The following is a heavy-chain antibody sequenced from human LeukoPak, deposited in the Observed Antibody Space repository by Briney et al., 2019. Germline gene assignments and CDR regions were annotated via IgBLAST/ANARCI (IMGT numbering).Heavy chain of an antibody. CDR2: IYYSGST. J-gene: IGHJ5*02. V-gene: IGHV4-59*01. CDR3: ARDSSGLNWFDP. D-gene: IGHD6-19*01. Sequence: KPSETLSLTCTVSGGSISSYYWSWIRQSPGKGLEWIGYIYYSGSTNYNPSLKSRVTIPVDTSKNQFSLKLSSVTAADTAVYYCARDSSGLNWFDPWGQGTLVTVSS. CDR1: GGSISSYY.